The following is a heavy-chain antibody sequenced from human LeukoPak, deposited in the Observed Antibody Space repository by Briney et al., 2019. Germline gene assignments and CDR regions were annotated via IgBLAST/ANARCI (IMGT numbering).Heavy chain of an antibody. CDR1: GFTFTDHY. V-gene: IGHV3-72*01. J-gene: IGHJ4*02. CDR2: ITNTPNNYAS. Sequence: GGSLRLSCAASGFTFTDHYMDWARQAPGKGLEWIGRITNTPNNYASQYAASVRGRFTISRDDSKSSLFLQMNSLKTEDTAIYFCARDTATALDYWGQGTLVTVSS. CDR3: ARDTATALDY. D-gene: IGHD6-13*01.